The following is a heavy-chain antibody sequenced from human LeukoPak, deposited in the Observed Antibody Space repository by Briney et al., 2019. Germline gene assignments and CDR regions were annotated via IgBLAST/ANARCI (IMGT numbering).Heavy chain of an antibody. Sequence: PSETLSLTCAVYGGPFSGYYWSWIRQPPGKGLEWIGEINHSGSTNYNPSLKSRVTISVDTSKNQFSLTLSSVTAADTAVYYCARGPLRSGYYRPNWFDPWGQGTLVTVSS. J-gene: IGHJ5*02. CDR1: GGPFSGYY. D-gene: IGHD3-3*01. V-gene: IGHV4-34*01. CDR2: INHSGST. CDR3: ARGPLRSGYYRPNWFDP.